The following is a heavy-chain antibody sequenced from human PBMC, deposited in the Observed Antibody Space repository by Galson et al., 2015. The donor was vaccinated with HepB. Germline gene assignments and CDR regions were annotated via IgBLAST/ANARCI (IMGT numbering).Heavy chain of an antibody. V-gene: IGHV2-70*01. CDR3: ARYSRAAAGTYDAFDI. Sequence: PALVKPTQTLTLTCTFSGFSLSTSGMCVSWIRQPPGKALEWLALIDWDDDKYYSTSLKTRLTISKDTSKNQVVLTMTNMDPVDTATYYCARYSRAAAGTYDAFDIWGQGTMVTVSS. J-gene: IGHJ3*02. CDR1: GFSLSTSGMC. D-gene: IGHD6-13*01. CDR2: IDWDDDK.